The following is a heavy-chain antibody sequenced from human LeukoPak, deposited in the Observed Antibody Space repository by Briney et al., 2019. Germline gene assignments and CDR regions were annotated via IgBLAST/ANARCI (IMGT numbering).Heavy chain of an antibody. CDR3: ARSDSSGYDNWYFDL. V-gene: IGHV3-30*14. Sequence: AGGSLRLSCAASGFTFSSYAMHWVRQAPGKGLEWAAFISYDGSNKYYADSVKGRFTISRDNSKNTLYLQMNSLRAEDTAVYYCARSDSSGYDNWYFDLWGRGTLVTVSS. J-gene: IGHJ2*01. CDR2: ISYDGSNK. D-gene: IGHD3-22*01. CDR1: GFTFSSYA.